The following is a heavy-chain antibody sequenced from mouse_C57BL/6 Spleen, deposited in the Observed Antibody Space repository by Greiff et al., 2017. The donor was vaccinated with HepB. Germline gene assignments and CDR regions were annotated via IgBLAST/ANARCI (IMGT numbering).Heavy chain of an antibody. J-gene: IGHJ4*01. D-gene: IGHD2-4*01. V-gene: IGHV5-12*01. Sequence: EVQGVESGGGLVQPGGSLKLSCAASGFTFSDYYMYWVRQTPEKRLEWVAYISNGGGSTYYPDTVKGRFTISRDNAKNTLYLQMSRLKSEDTAMYYGARWGITTLYAMDYWGQGTSVTVSS. CDR3: ARWGITTLYAMDY. CDR2: ISNGGGST. CDR1: GFTFSDYY.